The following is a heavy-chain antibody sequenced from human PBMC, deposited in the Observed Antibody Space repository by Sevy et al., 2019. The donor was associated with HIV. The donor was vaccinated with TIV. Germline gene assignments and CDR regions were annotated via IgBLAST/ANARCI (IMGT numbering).Heavy chain of an antibody. Sequence: GGSLRLSCAASGFTFSNAWMSWVRQAPGKGLEWVGRIKSKTDGGTTDYAAPVKGRFTIPRDDSKNTLYLQMNGLKTEDTAVYYCTTSYDFWSGYYIIWGQGTLVTVSS. CDR1: GFTFSNAW. D-gene: IGHD3-3*01. J-gene: IGHJ4*02. V-gene: IGHV3-15*01. CDR2: IKSKTDGGTT. CDR3: TTSYDFWSGYYII.